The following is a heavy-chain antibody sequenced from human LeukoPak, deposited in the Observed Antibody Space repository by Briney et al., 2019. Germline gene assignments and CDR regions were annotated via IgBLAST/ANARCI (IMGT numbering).Heavy chain of an antibody. V-gene: IGHV1-2*06. D-gene: IGHD2-15*01. J-gene: IGHJ3*02. Sequence: ASVKVSCKASGYTFTGYYMHWVRQAPGQGLEWMGRINPNSGGTNYAQKFQGRVTMTRDTSISTAYMELSRLRSDDTAVYYCASGINSGGSCYADWPLCGAFDIWGQGTMVTVSS. CDR2: INPNSGGT. CDR3: ASGINSGGSCYADWPLCGAFDI. CDR1: GYTFTGYY.